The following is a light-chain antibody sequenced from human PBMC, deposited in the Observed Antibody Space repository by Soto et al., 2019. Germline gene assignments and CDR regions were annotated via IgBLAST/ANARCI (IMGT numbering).Light chain of an antibody. Sequence: ESVLTQSPGTLSLSPGERATLSCRASQSVSSNYLAWYQQKPGQAPRLLIYGTSSRATGIPAKFSGSGSGTEFTLTISRLEPEDSAVYYCQQYGGSPIFTFGPGTKLEI. CDR1: QSVSSNY. CDR2: GTS. V-gene: IGKV3-20*01. J-gene: IGKJ3*01. CDR3: QQYGGSPIFT.